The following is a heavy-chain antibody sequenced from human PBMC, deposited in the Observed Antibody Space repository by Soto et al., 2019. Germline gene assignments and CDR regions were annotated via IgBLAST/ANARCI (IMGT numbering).Heavy chain of an antibody. D-gene: IGHD6-13*01. CDR1: GYTFTSYG. J-gene: IGHJ4*02. CDR3: AADLFNVGIAAAGISY. Sequence: ASVNVSCKASGYTFTSYGISWVRQAPGQGLEWMAWISGYTGNTDYAQKLQGRVTVTTDTSTSTAFMELRSLRSEDTAVYYCAADLFNVGIAAAGISYWGQGTLVTVSS. CDR2: ISGYTGNT. V-gene: IGHV1-18*01.